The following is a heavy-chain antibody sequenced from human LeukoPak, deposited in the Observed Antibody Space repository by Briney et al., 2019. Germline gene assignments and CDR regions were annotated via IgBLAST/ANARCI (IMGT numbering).Heavy chain of an antibody. J-gene: IGHJ4*02. D-gene: IGHD2-2*01. V-gene: IGHV3-21*01. Sequence: EGSLRLSCAASGFTFSDYSMNWVRQAPGKGLEWVSSISSSSSNIYYADSVKGRFTISRDNAKNSLYLEMNSLRAEDTAVYYCARACARTNCYTEDWGQGTLVTVSS. CDR3: ARACARTNCYTED. CDR1: GFTFSDYS. CDR2: ISSSSSNI.